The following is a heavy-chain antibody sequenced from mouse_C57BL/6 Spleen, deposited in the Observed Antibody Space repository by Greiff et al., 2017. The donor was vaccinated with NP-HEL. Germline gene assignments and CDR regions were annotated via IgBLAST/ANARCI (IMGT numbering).Heavy chain of an antibody. CDR1: GYSFTSCCF. D-gene: IGHD1-1*01. Sequence: EVKLVESGPGLVKPGQSLSLTCSASGYSFTSCCFWYLIRQPPGNQLEWMGIISYDGSNNYNPSLKNRISITRDTTKNQVFLKLNSVTTEETTTLYCARDGPYYYGCYFDYWGQGTTLTVSS. V-gene: IGHV3-6*01. CDR3: ARDGPYYYGCYFDY. CDR2: ISYDGSN. J-gene: IGHJ2*01.